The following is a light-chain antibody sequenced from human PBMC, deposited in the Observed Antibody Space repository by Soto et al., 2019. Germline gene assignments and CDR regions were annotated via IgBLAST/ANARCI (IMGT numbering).Light chain of an antibody. CDR3: CSYAGSYNVV. J-gene: IGLJ2*01. Sequence: QSALTQPRSVSGSPGQSVTIYCTGTSSDVGSYNYVSWYQQHPGKAPKLMIFDVSKRPSGVPDRFSGSKSGNTASLTISGLQAEDEADYYCCSYAGSYNVVFGGGTQLTVL. V-gene: IGLV2-11*01. CDR1: SSDVGSYNY. CDR2: DVS.